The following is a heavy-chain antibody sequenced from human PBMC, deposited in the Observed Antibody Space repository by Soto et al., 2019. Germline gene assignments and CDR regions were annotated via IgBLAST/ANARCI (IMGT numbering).Heavy chain of an antibody. D-gene: IGHD6-19*01. J-gene: IGHJ6*02. CDR3: ARSSSGDYYGMDV. CDR1: GGTFSSYA. CDR2: IIPIFVTA. V-gene: IGHV1-69*13. Sequence: VASVKVSCKASGGTFSSYAISWVRQAPGQGLEWMGGIIPIFVTANYAQKFQGRVTITADESTSTAYMELSSLRSEDTAVYYCARSSSGDYYGMDVWGQGTTVTVSS.